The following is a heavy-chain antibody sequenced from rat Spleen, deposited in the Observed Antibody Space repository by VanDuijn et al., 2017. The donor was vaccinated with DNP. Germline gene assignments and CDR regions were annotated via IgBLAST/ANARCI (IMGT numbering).Heavy chain of an antibody. CDR2: IWDDGST. CDR3: ARDRYYGSTVGMDA. J-gene: IGHJ4*01. Sequence: QVQLKESGPGLVRPSETLSLTCTVSGFSLTSYHVSWVRQPPGKGLEWMGVIWDDGSTAYNSALKSRLSISRDTSKSQVFLKMSSLKTEDTATYYCARDRYYGSTVGMDAWGQGASVTVPS. D-gene: IGHD1-6*01. CDR1: GFSLTSYH. V-gene: IGHV2-32*01.